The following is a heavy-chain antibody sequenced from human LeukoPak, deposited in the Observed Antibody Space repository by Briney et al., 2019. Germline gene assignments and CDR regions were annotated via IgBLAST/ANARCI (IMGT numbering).Heavy chain of an antibody. CDR1: GFTFGNYA. CDR2: IRSKTFAGTT. V-gene: IGHV3-49*04. Sequence: GGSLRLSCTTSGFTFGNYAMTWVRQAPGKGRGWVGFIRSKTFAGTTEYAASVRGRFTISRDDSKSIAYLQLHTPKTEDTGVYYCTRVKYSNTYPEGSFDYWGQGTLVTVSS. D-gene: IGHD1-26*01. CDR3: TRVKYSNTYPEGSFDY. J-gene: IGHJ4*02.